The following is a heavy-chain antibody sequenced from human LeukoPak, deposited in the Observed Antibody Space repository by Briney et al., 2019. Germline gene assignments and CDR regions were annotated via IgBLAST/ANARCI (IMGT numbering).Heavy chain of an antibody. Sequence: GGSLRLSCAASGFTFSSYGMHWVRQAPGKGLEWVAFIRYDGSNKYYADSVKGRFTISRDNSKNTLYLQMNSLRAEDTAVYYCAKLYSSLPIDYWGQGTLVTVSS. CDR2: IRYDGSNK. V-gene: IGHV3-30*02. CDR3: AKLYSSLPIDY. CDR1: GFTFSSYG. D-gene: IGHD6-6*01. J-gene: IGHJ4*02.